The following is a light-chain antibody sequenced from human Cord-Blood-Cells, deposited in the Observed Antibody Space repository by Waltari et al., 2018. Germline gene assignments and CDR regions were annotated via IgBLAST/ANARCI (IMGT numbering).Light chain of an antibody. CDR1: QSISSY. CDR3: QQSYSTPYT. CDR2: AAS. J-gene: IGKJ2*01. V-gene: IGKV1-39*01. Sequence: DIQMPQSPSSLSASVVDRVTITCRASQSISSYLNWYQQKPVKAPKLLIYAASSLQSGVPSRFSGSGSGTDFTLTISSLQPEDFATYYCQQSYSTPYTFGQGTKLEIK.